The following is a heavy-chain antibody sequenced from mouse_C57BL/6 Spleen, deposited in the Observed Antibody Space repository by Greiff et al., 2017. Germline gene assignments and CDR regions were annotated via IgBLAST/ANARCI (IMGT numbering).Heavy chain of an antibody. V-gene: IGHV5-6*02. CDR2: ISSGGSYT. CDR3: ARRDSSGPPFAY. D-gene: IGHD3-2*02. Sequence: EVKVVESGGDLVKPGGSLKLSCAASGFTFSSYGMSWVRQTPDKRLEWVATISSGGSYTYYPDSVKGRFTISRDNAKNTLYLQMSSLKSEDTAMYYCARRDSSGPPFAYWGQGTLVTVSA. CDR1: GFTFSSYG. J-gene: IGHJ3*01.